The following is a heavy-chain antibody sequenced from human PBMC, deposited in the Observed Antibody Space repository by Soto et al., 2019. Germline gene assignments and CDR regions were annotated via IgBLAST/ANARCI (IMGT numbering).Heavy chain of an antibody. J-gene: IGHJ4*02. Sequence: SETLSLTCTVSGGSISSRGYYWGWIRQPPGKGLEWIGSIHYSGSTYYNPSLKSRITISVDTSKNQFSLKLTSVTAADTAVYYCARDKITGLFDYWGQGTLVTVSS. D-gene: IGHD2-8*02. V-gene: IGHV4-39*02. CDR1: GGSISSRGYY. CDR2: IHYSGST. CDR3: ARDKITGLFDY.